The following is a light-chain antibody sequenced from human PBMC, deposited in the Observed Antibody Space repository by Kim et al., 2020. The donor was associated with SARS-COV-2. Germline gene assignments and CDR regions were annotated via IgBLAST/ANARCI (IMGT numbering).Light chain of an antibody. V-gene: IGLV3-1*01. CDR3: QTWDSSTYV. Sequence: SYELTQPPSVSVSPGQTATITCSGDRLGDKYARWYQQKPGQSPVLVIYQNNKRPSGIPERFSGSNSGNTATLTISGTQAMDEADYYCQTWDSSTYVFGTG. CDR2: QNN. CDR1: RLGDKY. J-gene: IGLJ1*01.